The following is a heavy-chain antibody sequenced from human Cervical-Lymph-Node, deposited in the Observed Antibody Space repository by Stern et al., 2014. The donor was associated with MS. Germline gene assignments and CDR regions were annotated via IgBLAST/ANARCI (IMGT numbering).Heavy chain of an antibody. D-gene: IGHD3-16*01. J-gene: IGHJ4*02. V-gene: IGHV3-53*01. CDR3: ATNNYGYFDN. CDR1: EFTVSAND. Sequence: EVQLVESGGGLVQPGGSLRLSCAVSEFTVSANDMSLVRQAPGQGLEWVSVIYSGDNTFYADTVKGRFTISRDNSKKILYLQMNSLRAEDTALYFCATNNYGYFDNWGQGTLVTVSS. CDR2: IYSGDNT.